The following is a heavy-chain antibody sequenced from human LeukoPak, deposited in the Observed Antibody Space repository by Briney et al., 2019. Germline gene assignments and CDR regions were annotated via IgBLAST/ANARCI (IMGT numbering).Heavy chain of an antibody. Sequence: ASVKVSCRTSGYTFTNYGISWVRQAPGQGLEWMGWISGYNGNANYAQKLQGRVTMTTDTSTSTAYMDLRSLRFDDTAVYYCARDVQWLHYFDHWGQGTLVTVSS. J-gene: IGHJ4*02. D-gene: IGHD6-19*01. V-gene: IGHV1-18*01. CDR1: GYTFTNYG. CDR3: ARDVQWLHYFDH. CDR2: ISGYNGNA.